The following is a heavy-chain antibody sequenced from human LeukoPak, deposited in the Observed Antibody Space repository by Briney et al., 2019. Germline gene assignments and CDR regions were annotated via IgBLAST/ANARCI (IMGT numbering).Heavy chain of an antibody. J-gene: IGHJ4*02. CDR2: IKQDGSEK. CDR1: GFTFSSYW. CDR3: ARGTYYYDSSGYSPDY. D-gene: IGHD3-22*01. V-gene: IGHV3-7*01. Sequence: GRSLRLSCAASGFTFSSYWMSWVRQAPGKGLEWVANIKQDGSEKYYVDSVKGRFTISRDNAKNSLYLQMNSLRAEDTAVYYCARGTYYYDSSGYSPDYWGQGTLVTVSS.